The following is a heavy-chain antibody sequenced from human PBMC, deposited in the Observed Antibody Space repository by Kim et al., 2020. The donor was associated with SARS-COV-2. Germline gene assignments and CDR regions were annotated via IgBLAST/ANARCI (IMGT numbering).Heavy chain of an antibody. D-gene: IGHD3-3*01. CDR3: ASGTRFWSGYYGAFDP. CDR2: IYYSGST. Sequence: SETLSLTCTVSGGSISSYYWSWIRQPPGKGLEWIGYIYYSGSTNYNPSLKSRVTISVDTSKNQFSLKLSSVTAADTAVYYCASGTRFWSGYYGAFDPWGQETLVTVSS. V-gene: IGHV4-59*01. J-gene: IGHJ5*02. CDR1: GGSISSYY.